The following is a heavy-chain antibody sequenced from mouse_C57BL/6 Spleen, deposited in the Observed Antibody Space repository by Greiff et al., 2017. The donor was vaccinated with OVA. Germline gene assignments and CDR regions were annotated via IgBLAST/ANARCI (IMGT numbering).Heavy chain of an antibody. J-gene: IGHJ2*01. Sequence: VQLQQSGPELVKPGASVKISCKASGYAFSSSWMNWVKQRPGKGLEWIGRIYPGDGDTNYNGKFKGKATLTADKSSSTAYMQLSSLTSEDSAVYFCAREGRTGTADYWGKGTTLTVSS. CDR2: IYPGDGDT. CDR1: GYAFSSSW. V-gene: IGHV1-82*01. D-gene: IGHD4-1*01. CDR3: AREGRTGTADY.